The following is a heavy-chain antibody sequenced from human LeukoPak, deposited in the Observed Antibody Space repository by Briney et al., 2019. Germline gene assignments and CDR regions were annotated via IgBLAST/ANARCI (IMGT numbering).Heavy chain of an antibody. CDR3: ARRKRSGCSSTSCLLNWFDP. V-gene: IGHV3-48*04. Sequence: GGSLRLSCAASGFTFTGYSMNWVRQAPGKGLEWVSYISSSGSTIYYADSVKGRFTVSRDNAKNSLYLQMNSLRAEDTAVYYCARRKRSGCSSTSCLLNWFDPWGQGTLVTVSS. CDR2: ISSSGSTI. CDR1: GFTFTGYS. J-gene: IGHJ5*02. D-gene: IGHD2-2*01.